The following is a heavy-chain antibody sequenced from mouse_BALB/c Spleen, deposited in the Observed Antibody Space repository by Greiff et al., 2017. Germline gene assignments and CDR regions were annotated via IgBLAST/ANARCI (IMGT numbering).Heavy chain of an antibody. V-gene: IGHV14-3*02. CDR1: GFNIKDTY. J-gene: IGHJ3*01. D-gene: IGHD1-2*01. Sequence: EVQLVESGAELVKPGASVKLSCTASGFNIKDTYMHWVKQRPEQGLEWIGRIDPANGNTKYDPKFQGKATITADTSSNTAYLQLSSLTSEDTAVYYWASGYGFAYWGQGTLVTVSA. CDR2: IDPANGNT. CDR3: ASGYGFAY.